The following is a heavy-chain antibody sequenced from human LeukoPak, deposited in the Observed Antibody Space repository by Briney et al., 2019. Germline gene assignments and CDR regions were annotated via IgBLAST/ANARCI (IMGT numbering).Heavy chain of an antibody. CDR2: LTGSGRGT. Sequence: GGSLRLSCAASGFTLNMYAMNWVRQAPGKGLDWVSSLTGSGRGTYYAPSVKGRFTMSRDDSKNTLYLQMNSLGPDDTAVYYCTKIPATDPIDFWGQGTLVTVSS. V-gene: IGHV3-23*01. CDR1: GFTLNMYA. J-gene: IGHJ4*02. D-gene: IGHD6-13*01. CDR3: TKIPATDPIDF.